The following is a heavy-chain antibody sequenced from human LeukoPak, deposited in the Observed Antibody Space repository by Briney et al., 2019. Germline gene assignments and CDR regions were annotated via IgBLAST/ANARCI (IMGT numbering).Heavy chain of an antibody. CDR3: AVTGYCSGGSSPFDP. D-gene: IGHD2-15*01. V-gene: IGHV3-21*01. CDR2: ISSSSSYI. Sequence: PGGSLRLSCAASGFTFSSYSMNWVRQAPEKGPEWVSSISSSSSYIYYADSVKGRFTISRDNAKNPLYLQMNSLRAEDTAVYYCAVTGYCSGGSSPFDPWGQGTLVTVSS. J-gene: IGHJ5*02. CDR1: GFTFSSYS.